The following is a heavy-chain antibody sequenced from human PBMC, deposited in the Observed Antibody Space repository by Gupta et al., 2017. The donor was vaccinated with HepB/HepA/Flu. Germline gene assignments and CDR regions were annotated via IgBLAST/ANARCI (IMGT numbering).Heavy chain of an antibody. D-gene: IGHD1-26*01. CDR1: GGSFSAYS. V-gene: IGHV4-34*01. CDR3: AYSGSNYPDY. J-gene: IGHJ4*02. Sequence: VQLQKWGTGLLKPSGTLALTCAAYGGSFSAYSWSWIRQPPGKGLEWIGEINHRGSTNYNPSLKSRVTISVDMSKNQFSLKLSSVTAADTAVYYCAYSGSNYPDYWGQGTLVTVAS. CDR2: INHRGST.